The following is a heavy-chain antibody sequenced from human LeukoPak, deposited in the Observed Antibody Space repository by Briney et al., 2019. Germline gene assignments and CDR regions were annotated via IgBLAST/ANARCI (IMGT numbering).Heavy chain of an antibody. D-gene: IGHD3-3*01. J-gene: IGHJ3*02. Sequence: PSETLSLTCTVSGGSISSYYWSWIRQPPGKGLEWIGYIYYSGSTYYNPSLKSRVTISVDTSKNQFSLKLSSVTAADTAVYYCARDITIFGGYSAQGPIWGQGTMVTVSS. CDR1: GGSISSYY. V-gene: IGHV4-59*12. CDR3: ARDITIFGGYSAQGPI. CDR2: IYYSGST.